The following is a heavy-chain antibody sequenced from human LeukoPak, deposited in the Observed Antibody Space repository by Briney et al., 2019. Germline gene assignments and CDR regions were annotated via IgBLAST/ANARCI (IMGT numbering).Heavy chain of an antibody. J-gene: IGHJ4*02. V-gene: IGHV1-69*05. D-gene: IGHD3-3*01. Sequence: GSSVKVSCKASVCTFSSYAIHWVGQAPGQGLEWMGGIIPIFGTANYAQKFQGRVTITTDESTSTAYMELSSLRSEDTAVYYCAREKTTPFGVVPTGAFEYWGQGTLVTVSS. CDR1: VCTFSSYA. CDR2: IIPIFGTA. CDR3: AREKTTPFGVVPTGAFEY.